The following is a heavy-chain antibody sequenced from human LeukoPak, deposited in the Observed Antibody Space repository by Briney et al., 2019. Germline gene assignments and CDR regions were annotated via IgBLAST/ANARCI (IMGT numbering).Heavy chain of an antibody. Sequence: SETLSLTCTVSGGSITNYYWSWIRQPPGKGLEWIGYIHYSGSTKYKSSLKSRVTISVDTSKNQFSLKLNSVTAADTAVYYCAKGPIPGFDYWGQGALVTVSS. V-gene: IGHV4-59*01. CDR3: AKGPIPGFDY. CDR2: IHYSGST. CDR1: GGSITNYY. J-gene: IGHJ4*02.